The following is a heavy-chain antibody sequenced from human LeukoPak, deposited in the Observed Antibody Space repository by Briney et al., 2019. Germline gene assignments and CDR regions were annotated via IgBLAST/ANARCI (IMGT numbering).Heavy chain of an antibody. CDR3: ARESSAYVFDI. Sequence: GASVNVSCKASGYTFTSYAISWVRQASGQGLEWMGWISGYHGNTNYAQKLQGRVTMTTETSTSTAYMELRSLRSDDTAVYYCARESSAYVFDIWGQGTTVSVSS. J-gene: IGHJ3*02. D-gene: IGHD6-19*01. CDR1: GYTFTSYA. CDR2: ISGYHGNT. V-gene: IGHV1-18*01.